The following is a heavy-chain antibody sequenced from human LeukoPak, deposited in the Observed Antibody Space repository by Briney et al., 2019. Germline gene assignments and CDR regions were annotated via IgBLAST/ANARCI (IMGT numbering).Heavy chain of an antibody. Sequence: PGRSLRLSCRASGFTFSSYAIHWVRQAPGKGLEWVAIIWYDGSDKYYTDSVKGRFTISRDNSKNTLYLQMNSLRAEDTAVYYCARDGAVADMYYFDYWGQGTLVTVSS. CDR3: ARDGAVADMYYFDY. CDR1: GFTFSSYA. V-gene: IGHV3-33*01. D-gene: IGHD6-19*01. J-gene: IGHJ4*02. CDR2: IWYDGSDK.